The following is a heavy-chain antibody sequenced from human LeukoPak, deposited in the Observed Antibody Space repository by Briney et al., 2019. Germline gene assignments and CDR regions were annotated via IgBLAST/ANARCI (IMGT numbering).Heavy chain of an antibody. CDR1: GGSISSYY. V-gene: IGHV4-59*12. Sequence: SETLSLTCTVSGGSISSYYWSWIRQPPGKGLEWIGYIYHSGSTYYNPSLKSRVTISVDRSKNQFSLKLSSVTAADTAVYYCAREYGRAAAGPSSPTKGVGLVFSFDYWGQGTLVTVSS. CDR2: IYHSGST. D-gene: IGHD6-13*01. J-gene: IGHJ4*02. CDR3: AREYGRAAAGPSSPTKGVGLVFSFDY.